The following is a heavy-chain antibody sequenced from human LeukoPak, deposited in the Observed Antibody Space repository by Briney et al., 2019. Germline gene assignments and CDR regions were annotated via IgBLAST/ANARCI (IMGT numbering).Heavy chain of an antibody. CDR3: AREYINYVQDY. CDR2: IWSDGSYK. D-gene: IGHD4-11*01. J-gene: IGHJ4*02. CDR1: GFTFRTHG. V-gene: IGHV3-33*01. Sequence: PGGSLRLSCAASGFTFRTHGMHWVRQAPGKGLKGVAVIWSDGSYKYYADSVKGRFTISRDFSKNTLYLQMNSLRAEDTAVYYCAREYINYVQDYWGQGTLVTVSS.